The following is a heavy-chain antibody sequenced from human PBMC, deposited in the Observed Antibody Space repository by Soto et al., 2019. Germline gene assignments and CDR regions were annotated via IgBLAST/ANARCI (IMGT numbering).Heavy chain of an antibody. J-gene: IGHJ4*02. D-gene: IGHD2-15*01. CDR3: ERDRGYCSGGICQMIDY. V-gene: IGHV3-30-3*01. CDR2: ISYDGSNK. CDR1: GFTFSSYA. Sequence: QVQLVESGGGVVQPGRSLRLSCAASGFTFSSYAMHWVRQAPGNGLEWVAVISYDGSNKYYADSVKGRFTISRDNSKNTLYLQMNSLRAEDTAVYYCERDRGYCSGGICQMIDYWGQGTLVTVSS.